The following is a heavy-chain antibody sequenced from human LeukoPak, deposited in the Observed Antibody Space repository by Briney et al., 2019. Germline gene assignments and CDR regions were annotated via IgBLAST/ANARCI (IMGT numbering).Heavy chain of an antibody. CDR3: ARNRLRGGDI. Sequence: GGSLRLSCAASGFTFSDYAMTWVRQAPGKGLEWVSYISSSSGSIYYADSVKGRFTISRDNAMNSLYLQMNSLRAEDTAVYYCARNRLRGGDIWGQGTMVTVSS. CDR2: ISSSSGSI. D-gene: IGHD2-21*01. J-gene: IGHJ3*02. CDR1: GFTFSDYA. V-gene: IGHV3-48*01.